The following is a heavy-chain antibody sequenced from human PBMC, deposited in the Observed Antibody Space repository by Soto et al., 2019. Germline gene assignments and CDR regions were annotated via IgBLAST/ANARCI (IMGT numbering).Heavy chain of an antibody. J-gene: IGHJ2*01. CDR2: IIPIFGPA. CDR3: ASTKYDSSAYSDWYLGL. D-gene: IGHD3-22*01. V-gene: IGHV1-69*06. CDR1: EDTFRNYA. Sequence: QVELVQSGAEGKKPGSSVKVSCQASEDTFRNYAISWVRQAPGQGLEWMGGIIPIFGPANYGQKFQGRVTMTVATYANTVYLELSSLRSEDTAVYYFASTKYDSSAYSDWYLGLWGRGTLVTVSS.